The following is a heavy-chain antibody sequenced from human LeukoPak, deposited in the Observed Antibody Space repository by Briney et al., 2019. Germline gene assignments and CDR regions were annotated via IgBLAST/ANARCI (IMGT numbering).Heavy chain of an antibody. J-gene: IGHJ4*02. D-gene: IGHD3-3*01. CDR1: GFTFSSYA. Sequence: PGGSLRLSCPASGFTFSSYAMSWVRQAPGKGLEWVSAISGSGGSTYYADSVKGRFTISRDNSKDTLYLQMNSLRAEDTAVYYCAKGRLTIFGVVSTFDYWGQGTLVTVSS. CDR3: AKGRLTIFGVVSTFDY. CDR2: ISGSGGST. V-gene: IGHV3-23*01.